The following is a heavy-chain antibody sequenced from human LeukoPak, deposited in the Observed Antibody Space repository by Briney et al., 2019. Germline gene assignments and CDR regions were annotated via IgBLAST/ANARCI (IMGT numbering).Heavy chain of an antibody. CDR3: AKDRQYDSSGWYY. D-gene: IGHD6-19*01. Sequence: GGSLRLSCAASGFTFSSYAMHWVRQAPGKGLEWVAVISYDGSNKYYADSAKGRFTISRDNSKNTLYLQMNSLRAEDTAVYYCAKDRQYDSSGWYYWGQGTLVTVSS. V-gene: IGHV3-30-3*01. CDR1: GFTFSSYA. CDR2: ISYDGSNK. J-gene: IGHJ4*02.